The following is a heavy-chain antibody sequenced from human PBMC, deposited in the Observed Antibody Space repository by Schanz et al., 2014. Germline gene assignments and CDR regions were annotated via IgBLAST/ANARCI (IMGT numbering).Heavy chain of an antibody. CDR1: GFTFSDNF. CDR3: ARGRHLGGPPYFDY. CDR2: IYFSGAT. J-gene: IGHJ4*02. D-gene: IGHD3-16*01. Sequence: VQLVESGGGLVQPGGSLRLSCAASGFTFSDNFMSWIRQAPGKGLEWIGYIYFSGATYINPSLESRVIISVDTSETQFSLKLTSVTAADTAVYYCARGRHLGGPPYFDYWGRGSLVSVSS. V-gene: IGHV4-31*02.